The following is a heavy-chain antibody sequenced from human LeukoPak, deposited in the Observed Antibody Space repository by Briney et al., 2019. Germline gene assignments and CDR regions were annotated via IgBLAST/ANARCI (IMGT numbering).Heavy chain of an antibody. Sequence: SETLSLTCTVSGVSISNYYWSWIRQPPGKGLEWIGYIYYSGSTNYTPSLQSRATISVDPSKSQFSLRLSSVTAADTAVYYCARDYFGSGFFDYWGQGILVSVSS. CDR1: GVSISNYY. CDR3: ARDYFGSGFFDY. V-gene: IGHV4-59*01. J-gene: IGHJ4*02. CDR2: IYYSGST. D-gene: IGHD3-10*01.